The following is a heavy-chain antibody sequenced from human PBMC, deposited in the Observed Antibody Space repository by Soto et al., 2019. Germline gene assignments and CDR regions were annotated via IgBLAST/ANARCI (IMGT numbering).Heavy chain of an antibody. J-gene: IGHJ4*02. D-gene: IGHD3-16*01. V-gene: IGHV3-33*05. CDR1: GFTFRSYV. CDR3: ARWGTTGGLDV. CDR2: TSDDGSNN. Sequence: QVQLVESGGGVVQPGTSLRLSCVGSGFTFRSYVIHWVRQAPGKGLEWVALTSDDGSNNFYGDSVKGRFAISIHNSRNTVELLMDSLRFEDTALYYCARWGTTGGLDVWGQGTLVSVSS.